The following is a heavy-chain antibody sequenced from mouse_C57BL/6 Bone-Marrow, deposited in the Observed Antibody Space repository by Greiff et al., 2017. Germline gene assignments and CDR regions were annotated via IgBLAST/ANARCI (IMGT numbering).Heavy chain of an antibody. CDR2: ISSGSSTI. CDR3: ARRYYGSSPHWYFDV. J-gene: IGHJ1*03. V-gene: IGHV5-17*01. Sequence: EVKLVESGGGLVKPGGSPKLSCAASGFTFSDYGMHWVRQAPEKGLEWVAYISSGSSTIYYADTVKGRFTISRDNAKNTLFLQMTSLRSEDTAMYYCARRYYGSSPHWYFDVWGTGTTVTVSS. CDR1: GFTFSDYG. D-gene: IGHD1-1*01.